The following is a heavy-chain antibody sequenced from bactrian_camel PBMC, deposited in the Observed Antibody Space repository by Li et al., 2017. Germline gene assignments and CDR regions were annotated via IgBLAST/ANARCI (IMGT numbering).Heavy chain of an antibody. CDR1: GYPYDTYY. D-gene: IGHD3*01. Sequence: HVQLVESGGGSVQTGGSLRLSCAVSGYPYDTYYMAWFRQAPGKEREGVAAIDSDGIINYADSVEGRFTISQDNSDNTLYLQMDALKPEDTAMYYCAADRRVSPLVLVLPVIVSARMRLTPGAGGPRSPSP. CDR2: IDSDGII. V-gene: IGHV3S53*01. J-gene: IGHJ6*01. CDR3: AADRRVSPLVLVLPVIVSARMRLTP.